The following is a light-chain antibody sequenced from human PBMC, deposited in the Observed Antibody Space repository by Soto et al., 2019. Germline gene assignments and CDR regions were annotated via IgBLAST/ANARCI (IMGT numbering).Light chain of an antibody. V-gene: IGKV3D-15*01. J-gene: IGKJ1*01. CDR3: QQYNNWPET. Sequence: EVVMTQSPATLSLSPGERENVCWRASQGVSSYLAWYQQKPGQAPRLLIYDASNRATGIPDRFSGSGSGTEFTLTISSLQSEDFAVYYCQQYNNWPETFGQGTKVDIK. CDR2: DAS. CDR1: QGVSSY.